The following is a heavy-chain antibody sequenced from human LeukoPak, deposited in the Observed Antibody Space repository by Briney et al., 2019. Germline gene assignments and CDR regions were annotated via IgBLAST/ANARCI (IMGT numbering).Heavy chain of an antibody. CDR3: ARVRADYDTSGYDY. J-gene: IGHJ4*02. V-gene: IGHV3-74*01. CDR2: INTDGSKT. CDR1: GFTFSSYS. Sequence: GGSLRLSCAASGFTFSSYSMNWVRQAPGKGPVWVSRINTDGSKTSYADSVKGRFTISRDSAKNTLYLQMNSLRAEDTAVYYCARVRADYDTSGYDYWGQGTLVTVSS. D-gene: IGHD3-22*01.